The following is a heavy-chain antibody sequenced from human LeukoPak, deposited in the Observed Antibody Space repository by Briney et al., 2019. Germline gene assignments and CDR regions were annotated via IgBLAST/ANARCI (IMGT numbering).Heavy chain of an antibody. CDR2: IYSGGST. V-gene: IGHV3-53*01. J-gene: IGHJ4*02. Sequence: AGSLRLSCAASGFTVSSNYMSWVRQAPGKGLEWVSIIYSGGSTYYADSVKGRFTISRDNSKNTLYLQMNNLRAEDTAVYYCARNYPGDYWGQGTLVTVSS. CDR1: GFTVSSNY. D-gene: IGHD5-24*01. CDR3: ARNYPGDY.